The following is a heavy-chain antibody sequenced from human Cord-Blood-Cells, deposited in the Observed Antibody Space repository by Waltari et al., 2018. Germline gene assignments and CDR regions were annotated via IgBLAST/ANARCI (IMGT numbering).Heavy chain of an antibody. J-gene: IGHJ4*02. CDR3: TTDVVDCSGGSCYYFDY. D-gene: IGHD2-15*01. V-gene: IGHV3-15*01. CDR1: GFTFSNAW. CDR2: IKSKTDGGTT. Sequence: EVQLVESGGGLVKPGGYLRLASAGSGFTFSNAWMSWVRPAPGKGREWVGRIKSKTDGGTTDYAAPVKGRFTISRDDSKNTLYLQMNSLKTEDTAVYYCTTDVVDCSGGSCYYFDYWGQGTLVTVSS.